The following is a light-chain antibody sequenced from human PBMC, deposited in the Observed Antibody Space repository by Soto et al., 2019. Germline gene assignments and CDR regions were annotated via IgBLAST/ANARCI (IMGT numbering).Light chain of an antibody. Sequence: DIQMTQSPTSLSASVGDRVTITCRASQDIRNFVAWYQQKPGKAPKLLIYAASTWQSGVPSRFSGSGSRTDFTLTINSLQPEDVAPYSCQKYSSVPVFGPGTKVEIK. CDR3: QKYSSVPV. V-gene: IGKV1-27*01. CDR1: QDIRNF. J-gene: IGKJ3*01. CDR2: AAS.